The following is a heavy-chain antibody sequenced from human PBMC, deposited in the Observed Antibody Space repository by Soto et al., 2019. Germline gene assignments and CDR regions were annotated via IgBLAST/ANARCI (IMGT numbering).Heavy chain of an antibody. CDR2: IKQDGSEK. J-gene: IGHJ6*02. V-gene: IGHV3-7*01. D-gene: IGHD6-13*01. CDR3: ARDNHSSSWYYYYYGMDV. Sequence: GGSLRLSCAASGFTFSSYWMSWVRQAPGKGLEWVANIKQDGSEKYYVDSVKGRFTISRDNAKNSLYLQMNSLRAEDTAVYYCARDNHSSSWYYYYYGMDVWGQGTTVTVSS. CDR1: GFTFSSYW.